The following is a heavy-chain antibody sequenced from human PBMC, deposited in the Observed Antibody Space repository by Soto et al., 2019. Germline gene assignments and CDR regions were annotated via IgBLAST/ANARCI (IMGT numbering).Heavy chain of an antibody. CDR1: GYTFTGYY. CDR2: INPNSGGT. Sequence: ASVKVSCKASGYTFTGYYMHWVRRAPGQGIERMGWINPNSGGTNYAQKFQGWVTMTRDTSISTAYMELSRLRSDDTAVYYCARGIGGTTGAFDIWGQGTMVTVSS. D-gene: IGHD1-1*01. V-gene: IGHV1-2*04. J-gene: IGHJ3*02. CDR3: ARGIGGTTGAFDI.